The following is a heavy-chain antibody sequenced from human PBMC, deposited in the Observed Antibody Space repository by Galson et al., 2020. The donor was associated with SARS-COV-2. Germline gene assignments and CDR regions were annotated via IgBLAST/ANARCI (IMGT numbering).Heavy chain of an antibody. J-gene: IGHJ3*02. CDR3: ATTTRKYDYTWCGGFEI. CDR1: GGSVSSSSHY. D-gene: IGHD4-4*01. CDR2: FYYGGNT. Sequence: SETLSLTCLVSGGSVSSSSHYWGWIRQAPGVGLQWIGSFYYGGNTYSNPTLRSRVTISVDASKNQFSLKLSSVTAADTAVFYCATTTRKYDYTWCGGFEIGGQGTMVTVS. V-gene: IGHV4-39*01.